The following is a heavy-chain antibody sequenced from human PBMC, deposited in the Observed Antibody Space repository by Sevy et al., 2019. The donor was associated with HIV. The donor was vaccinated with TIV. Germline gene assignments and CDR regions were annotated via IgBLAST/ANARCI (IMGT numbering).Heavy chain of an antibody. CDR3: ARDRSPFDL. J-gene: IGHJ2*01. CDR1: GVTVSSNY. CDR2: IDSGGST. Sequence: GGSLRLSCAASGVTVSSNYMTWVRQAPGKGLEWVSLIDSGGSTFYADPVKGRFTISRDDSKNILYLQMNSLRVEDTAVYYCARDRSPFDLWGRGTLVTVSS. V-gene: IGHV3-53*01.